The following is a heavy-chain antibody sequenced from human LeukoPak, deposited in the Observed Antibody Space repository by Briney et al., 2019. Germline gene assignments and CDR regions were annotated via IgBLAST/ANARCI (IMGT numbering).Heavy chain of an antibody. D-gene: IGHD6-13*01. CDR2: IYYSGST. J-gene: IGHJ5*02. Sequence: SETLSLTCTVSGGSISSSSDYWGWIRQAPGKGLEWIGSIYYSGSTYYNPSLKSRVTISVDTSKNQFSLKLSSVTAADTAVYYCARGLGYSSSWYPYNWFDPWGQGTLVTVSS. CDR1: GGSISSSSDY. CDR3: ARGLGYSSSWYPYNWFDP. V-gene: IGHV4-39*07.